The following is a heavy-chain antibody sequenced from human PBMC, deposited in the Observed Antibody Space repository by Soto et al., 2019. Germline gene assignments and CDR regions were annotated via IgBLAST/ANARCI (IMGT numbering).Heavy chain of an antibody. V-gene: IGHV3-23*01. CDR2: FSGPGGGT. D-gene: IGHD3-16*02. CDR1: GFTFSRFA. CDR3: AKDRGIIVKAGDAFDV. J-gene: IGHJ3*01. Sequence: PGGSLRLSCEASGFTFSRFAMSWVRQTPGKGLEWVSTFSGPGGGTYYADYVKGRFTISRDKCKSTVPLQMDSLRAEDTAVYYCAKDRGIIVKAGDAFDVWGQGTKVTVSS.